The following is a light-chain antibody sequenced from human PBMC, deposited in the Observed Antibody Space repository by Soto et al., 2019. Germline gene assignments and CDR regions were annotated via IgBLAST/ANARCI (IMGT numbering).Light chain of an antibody. CDR3: LQRSNWPLT. V-gene: IGKV3-11*01. J-gene: IGKJ4*01. Sequence: EIMLTRSPATLSLSPGERATLSCGASQSVSSYLAWYQQKPGQAPRLLIYDASNRATGIPARFSGSRSGTDFTLTISSLEPEDFAVYYCLQRSNWPLTFGGGTKVDIK. CDR1: QSVSSY. CDR2: DAS.